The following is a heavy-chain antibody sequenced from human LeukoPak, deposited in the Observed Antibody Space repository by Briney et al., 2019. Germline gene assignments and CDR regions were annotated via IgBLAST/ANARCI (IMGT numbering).Heavy chain of an antibody. Sequence: PGRSLRLSCTASGFTFGDYAMSWFRQAPGKGLEWVGFIRSKAYGGKTEYAASVKGRFTISRDDSKSIAYLQMNSLKTEDTAVYYCTRRTSMYYYDSSGTNFDYWGQGTLVTVSS. D-gene: IGHD3-22*01. J-gene: IGHJ4*02. CDR2: IRSKAYGGKT. V-gene: IGHV3-49*03. CDR3: TRRTSMYYYDSSGTNFDY. CDR1: GFTFGDYA.